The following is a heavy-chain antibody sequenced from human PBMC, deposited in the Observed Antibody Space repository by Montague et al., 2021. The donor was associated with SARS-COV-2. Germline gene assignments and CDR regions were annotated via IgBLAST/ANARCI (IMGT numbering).Heavy chain of an antibody. Sequence: SETLSLTCAVSGGSISSSNWWSWVRPPPGKGLEWIGEIYHSGSTNYNPSLQSRVTISVDKSKNQFSLKLSSVTAADTAVFDCARESSGCFFRRCSRYGMDVWGQGITVTVSS. CDR2: IYHSGST. D-gene: IGHD6-19*01. CDR1: GGSISSSNW. V-gene: IGHV4-4*02. CDR3: ARESSGCFFRRCSRYGMDV. J-gene: IGHJ6*02.